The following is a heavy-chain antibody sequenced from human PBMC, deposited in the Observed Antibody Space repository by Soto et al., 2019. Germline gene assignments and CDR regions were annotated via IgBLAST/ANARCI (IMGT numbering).Heavy chain of an antibody. V-gene: IGHV3-7*01. CDR3: VCGGNFFVY. Sequence: ESGGGLVQPGGSLRLPCAASGFTFRTYWMTWVRQPPGKGLKWVASINQDGSERYYVDSVRGRFTISSDNAKNSLYLQMNSLRAEDTAVYYCVCGGNFFVYWGQGTLVTVSP. D-gene: IGHD3-16*01. CDR2: INQDGSER. J-gene: IGHJ4*02. CDR1: GFTFRTYW.